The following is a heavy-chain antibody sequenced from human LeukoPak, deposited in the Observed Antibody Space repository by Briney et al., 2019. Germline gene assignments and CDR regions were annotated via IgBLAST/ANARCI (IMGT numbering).Heavy chain of an antibody. V-gene: IGHV3-48*01. CDR1: GFTFSSYS. CDR3: AKGGRTILRYFDWFNY. CDR2: ISSSSSTI. D-gene: IGHD3-9*01. J-gene: IGHJ4*02. Sequence: PGGSLRLSCAASGFTFSSYSMNWVRQAPGKGLEWVSYISSSSSTIYYADSVKGRFTISRDNSKNTLYLQMNSLRAEDTAVYYCAKGGRTILRYFDWFNYWGQGTLVTVSS.